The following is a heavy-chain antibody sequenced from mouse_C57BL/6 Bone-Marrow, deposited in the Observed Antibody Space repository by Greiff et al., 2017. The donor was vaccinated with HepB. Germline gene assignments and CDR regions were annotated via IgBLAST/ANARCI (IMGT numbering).Heavy chain of an antibody. CDR3: ARRGYDYDYFDY. CDR1: GYTFTSYG. Sequence: VQLQQSGAELARPGASVKLSCKASGYTFTSYGISWVKQRTGQGLEWIGEIYPRSGNTYYNEKFKGKATLTADKSSSTEYMELRSLTSEDSAVYFCARRGYDYDYFDYWGQGTTLTVSS. V-gene: IGHV1-81*01. J-gene: IGHJ2*01. D-gene: IGHD2-4*01. CDR2: IYPRSGNT.